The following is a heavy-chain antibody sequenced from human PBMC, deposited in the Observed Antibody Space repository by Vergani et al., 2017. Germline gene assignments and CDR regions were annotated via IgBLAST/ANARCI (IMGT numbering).Heavy chain of an antibody. CDR3: ARGRPAAMGAPYGMDV. Sequence: EVQLLESGGGLVQPGGSLRLSCAASGFTVSSNYMSWVRQPPGKGLEWVSVIYSGGSTYYADSVKGRFTISRDNSKTTLYLQMNSLRAEDTAVYYCARGRPAAMGAPYGMDVWGQGTTVTVSS. V-gene: IGHV3-66*02. CDR2: IYSGGST. J-gene: IGHJ6*02. CDR1: GFTVSSNY. D-gene: IGHD2-2*01.